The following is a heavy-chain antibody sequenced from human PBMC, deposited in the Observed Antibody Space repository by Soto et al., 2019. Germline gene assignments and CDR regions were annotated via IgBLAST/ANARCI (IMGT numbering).Heavy chain of an antibody. CDR3: AKDLYSSSWGRAFDY. CDR2: ISGSDGST. Sequence: EVQLLESGGGLVQPGGSLRLSCAAYGFTFSSYAMSWVRQAPGKGLEWVSAISGSDGSTYYADSVKGRFTISRDNSKNTLYLQMNSLRAEDTAVYYCAKDLYSSSWGRAFDYWGQGTLVTVSS. V-gene: IGHV3-23*01. J-gene: IGHJ4*02. CDR1: GFTFSSYA. D-gene: IGHD6-13*01.